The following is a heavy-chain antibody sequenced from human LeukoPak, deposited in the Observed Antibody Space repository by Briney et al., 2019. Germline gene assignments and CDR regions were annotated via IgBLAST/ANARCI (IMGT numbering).Heavy chain of an antibody. V-gene: IGHV4-30-4*01. D-gene: IGHD2-15*01. Sequence: SETLSLTCTVSGGSISSRDYYWSWIRQPPGKGLGWIGYISDSGSTRYNPSLKSRVIISVDTSKNHFSLKLTSVTAADTAIYYCAREEAIVTFGIGRSAHNWFDPWGQGTLVTVSS. CDR2: ISDSGST. J-gene: IGHJ5*02. CDR3: AREEAIVTFGIGRSAHNWFDP. CDR1: GGSISSRDYY.